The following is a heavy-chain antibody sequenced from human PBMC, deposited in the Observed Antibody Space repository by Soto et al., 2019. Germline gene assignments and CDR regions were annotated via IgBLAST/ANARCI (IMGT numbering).Heavy chain of an antibody. CDR3: ARVPHYYDSSGYYSYYFDY. D-gene: IGHD3-22*01. Sequence: QVQLQESGPGLVKPSETLSLTCTVSGGSISSYYWSWIRQPPGKGLEWIGYIYYSGSTNYNPSLKSPVTISVDTSKIQFSLQLSSVRAADTAVYYCARVPHYYDSSGYYSYYFDYWGQGNLVTVSS. V-gene: IGHV4-59*01. CDR2: IYYSGST. CDR1: GGSISSYY. J-gene: IGHJ4*02.